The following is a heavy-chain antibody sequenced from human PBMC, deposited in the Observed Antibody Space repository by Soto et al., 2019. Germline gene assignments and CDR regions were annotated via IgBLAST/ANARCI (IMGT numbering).Heavy chain of an antibody. D-gene: IGHD6-13*01. Sequence: QVQLVQSGAEVKKPGATVKVSCKASGYTFTTYGISWVRQTPGQGLEWMGWISGYNANTKYAQKFQGRVTLTTDTSTSTAYMELRRLRSDDTAVYHCARSPAAGTNNWFDPWGQGTLVTVSS. CDR1: GYTFTTYG. V-gene: IGHV1-18*01. J-gene: IGHJ5*02. CDR2: ISGYNANT. CDR3: ARSPAAGTNNWFDP.